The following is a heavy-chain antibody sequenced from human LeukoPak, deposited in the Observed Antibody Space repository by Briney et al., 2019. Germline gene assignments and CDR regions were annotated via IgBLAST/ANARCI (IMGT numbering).Heavy chain of an antibody. V-gene: IGHV3-7*01. CDR1: GSTFSSYW. CDR3: AREAWFDP. J-gene: IGHJ5*02. Sequence: PGGSLRLSCAASGSTFSSYWMSWVRQAPGKGLEWVANIKQDGSEKYYVDSVKGRFTISRDNAKNSLYLQMNSLRAEDTAVYYCAREAWFDPWGQGTLVTVSS. CDR2: IKQDGSEK.